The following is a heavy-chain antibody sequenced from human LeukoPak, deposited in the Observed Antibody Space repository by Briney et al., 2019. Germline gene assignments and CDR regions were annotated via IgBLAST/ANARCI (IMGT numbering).Heavy chain of an antibody. V-gene: IGHV3-48*01. D-gene: IGHD1-7*01. CDR3: ARDLSSGNWNYGIDY. Sequence: GGSLRLSCAASGFTFSSYSMNWVRQAPGKGLEWVSYISSSSSTIYYADSVKGRFTISRDNAKNSLYLQMNSLRAEDTAVYYCARDLSSGNWNYGIDYWGQGTLVTVSS. J-gene: IGHJ4*02. CDR2: ISSSSSTI. CDR1: GFTFSSYS.